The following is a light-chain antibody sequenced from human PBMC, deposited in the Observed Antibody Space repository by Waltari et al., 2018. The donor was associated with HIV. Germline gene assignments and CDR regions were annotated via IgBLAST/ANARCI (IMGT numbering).Light chain of an antibody. CDR2: WAS. V-gene: IGKV4-1*01. CDR1: QSVLSSTNNKNH. Sequence: DIVMTQSPDSLAVSLGGRATITCKSSQSVLSSTNNKNHLAWYQQKPGQPPKLLFCWASIREVGVPDRFTGSGSGTIFNLTVSSLQADDVAVYYCQQFFSFPRTFGQGTKVEI. CDR3: QQFFSFPRT. J-gene: IGKJ1*01.